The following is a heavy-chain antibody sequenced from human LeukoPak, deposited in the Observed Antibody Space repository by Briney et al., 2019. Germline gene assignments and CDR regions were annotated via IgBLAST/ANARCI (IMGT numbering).Heavy chain of an antibody. CDR3: ARDPQVYGDFDNWFDP. CDR1: GYTFSSYX. Sequence: ASVKVSCKASGYTFSSYXXXXXXQAPGXXXXXXXXXXAYNGNTNYAQKLQGRVTMTTDTSTSTAYMELRSLRSDDTAVYYCARDPQVYGDFDNWFDPWGQGTLVTVSS. D-gene: IGHD4-17*01. CDR2: XXAYNGNT. J-gene: IGHJ5*02. V-gene: IGHV1-18*01.